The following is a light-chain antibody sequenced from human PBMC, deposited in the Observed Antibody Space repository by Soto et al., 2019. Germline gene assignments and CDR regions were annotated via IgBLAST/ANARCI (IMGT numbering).Light chain of an antibody. CDR2: GNS. CDR3: QSYDSSLSLVV. J-gene: IGLJ2*01. Sequence: LTQPPSVSGAPGQRVTISCTGSSSNIGAGYDVHWYQQLPGTAPKLLIYGNSNRPSGVPDRFSGSKSGTSASLAITGLQAEDEADYYCQSYDSSLSLVVFGGGTQLTVL. CDR1: SSNIGAGYD. V-gene: IGLV1-40*01.